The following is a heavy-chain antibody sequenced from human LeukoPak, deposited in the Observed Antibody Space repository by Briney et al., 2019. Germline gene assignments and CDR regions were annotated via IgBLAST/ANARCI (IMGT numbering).Heavy chain of an antibody. D-gene: IGHD6-19*01. CDR1: GYTFTSYD. J-gene: IGHJ6*03. V-gene: IGHV1-8*03. Sequence: GASVKVSCKASGYTFTSYDINWVRQATGQGLEWMGWMNPNSGNTGYAQKFQGRVTITRNTSISTAYMELSSLRFEDTAVYYCARGPVAVADSYYYYYMDVWGKGTTVTVSS. CDR2: MNPNSGNT. CDR3: ARGPVAVADSYYYYYMDV.